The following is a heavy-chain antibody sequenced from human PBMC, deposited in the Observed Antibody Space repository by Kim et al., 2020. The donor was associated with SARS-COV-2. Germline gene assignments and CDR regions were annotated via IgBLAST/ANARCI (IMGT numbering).Heavy chain of an antibody. CDR3: ARDDPTPRDYYDSSGLRLAYFDL. J-gene: IGHJ2*01. CDR1: GGSISSSNW. V-gene: IGHV4-4*02. CDR2: IYHGGST. D-gene: IGHD3-22*01. Sequence: SETLSLTCAVSGGSISSSNWWSWVRQPPGKGLEWIGEIYHGGSTNYNPSLKSRVTISVDKSKNQFSLNLSSVTAADTAVYYCARDDPTPRDYYDSSGLRLAYFDLWGRGTLVTVSA.